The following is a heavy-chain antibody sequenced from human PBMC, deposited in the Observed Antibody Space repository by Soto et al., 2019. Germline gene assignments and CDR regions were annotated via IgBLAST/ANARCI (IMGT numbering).Heavy chain of an antibody. Sequence: SETLSLTCTVSGGSISSYYWSWIRQPPGKGLEWIGYIYYSGSTNYNPSLKSRVTISADTSKNQFSLKLSSVTAADTAVYYCARAYYYGSGSYYGDFDYWGQGTLVTVSS. J-gene: IGHJ4*02. CDR1: GGSISSYY. V-gene: IGHV4-59*01. CDR2: IYYSGST. CDR3: ARAYYYGSGSYYGDFDY. D-gene: IGHD3-10*01.